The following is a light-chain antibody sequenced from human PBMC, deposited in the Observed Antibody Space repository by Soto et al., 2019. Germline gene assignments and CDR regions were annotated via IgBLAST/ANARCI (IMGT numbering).Light chain of an antibody. CDR2: DAS. J-gene: IGKJ4*01. V-gene: IGKV1-33*01. Sequence: DIQMTQSPSSLSASVGDRVTITCRASQDIGNHLNWYQQKPGKAPKVLIYDASSFESGVPSRFSGSGSGTDFTFTISSLQPEDFATYYCQHYDNLALTFGGGTKVDI. CDR1: QDIGNH. CDR3: QHYDNLALT.